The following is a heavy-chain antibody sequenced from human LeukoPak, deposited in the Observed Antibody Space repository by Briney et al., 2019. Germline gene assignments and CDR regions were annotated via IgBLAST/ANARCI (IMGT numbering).Heavy chain of an antibody. CDR2: ISAYNGNT. Sequence: ASVKVSCKASGYTFTSYGISWVRQAPGQGLEWMGWISAYNGNTNYAQKLQGRVTMTTDTSTSTAYMELRSLRSDDTAVYYCARDIVVVVADDAYDIWGQGTMVTVSS. J-gene: IGHJ3*02. CDR1: GYTFTSYG. CDR3: ARDIVVVVADDAYDI. V-gene: IGHV1-18*01. D-gene: IGHD2-15*01.